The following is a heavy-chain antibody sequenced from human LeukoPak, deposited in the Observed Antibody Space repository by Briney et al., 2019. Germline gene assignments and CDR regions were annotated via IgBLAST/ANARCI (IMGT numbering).Heavy chain of an antibody. CDR3: ARDTYQPGLIDC. CDR1: GFTFSRYW. J-gene: IGHJ4*02. CDR2: IKEDGREG. V-gene: IGHV3-7*01. D-gene: IGHD2-2*01. Sequence: PGGSLSLSCAAPGFTFSRYWMSWFRQAPGKGLEWVANIKEDGREGYYGGSVKGRFAISRDNAQNSLYLRMNSLRAEDTAVYYCARDTYQPGLIDCWGQGTLVTVYS.